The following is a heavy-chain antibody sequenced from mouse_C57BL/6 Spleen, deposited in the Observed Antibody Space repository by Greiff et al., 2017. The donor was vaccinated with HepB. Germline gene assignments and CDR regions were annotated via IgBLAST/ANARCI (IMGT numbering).Heavy chain of an antibody. Sequence: EVKLVESGGGLVKPGGSLKLSCAASGFTFSSYAMSWVRQTPEKGLEWVATISDGGSYTYYPDNVKGRFTISRDNAKNNLYLQMSHLKSEDTAMYYCAREDYGNDEDYFDVWGTGTTVTVAS. D-gene: IGHD2-2*01. CDR2: ISDGGSYT. J-gene: IGHJ1*03. V-gene: IGHV5-4*01. CDR1: GFTFSSYA. CDR3: AREDYGNDEDYFDV.